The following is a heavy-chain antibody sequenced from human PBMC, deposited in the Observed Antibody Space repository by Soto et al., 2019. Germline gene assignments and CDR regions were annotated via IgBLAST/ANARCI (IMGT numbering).Heavy chain of an antibody. CDR2: TYYRSKWYN. D-gene: IGHD1-26*01. CDR3: ARGEQYSGRIFDD. V-gene: IGHV6-1*01. J-gene: IGHJ4*02. CDR1: GDSVSSNSAA. Sequence: QVQLQQSGPGLVKPSQTLSVTCGISGDSVSSNSAAWNWLRQSPSRGLEWLGRTYYRSKWYNDYEVSVESRITIKPDTSKNHFSRPLNLVTPEDTVVYFCARGEQYSGRIFDDWGQGTLVTVSS.